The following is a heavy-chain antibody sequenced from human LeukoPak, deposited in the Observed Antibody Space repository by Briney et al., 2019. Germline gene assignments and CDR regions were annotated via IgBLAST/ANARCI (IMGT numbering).Heavy chain of an antibody. CDR3: AKAGGSGNHYNYFDY. CDR2: ISGSADST. V-gene: IGHV3-23*01. Sequence: GGSLRLSCAASGFTFTNYAMGWVRQAPGKGLEWVSGISGSADSTYYADSVKGRLTISRDNSKNTVYLQMNSLRAEDTAIYYCAKAGGSGNHYNYFDYWGQGTLVTVSS. J-gene: IGHJ4*02. D-gene: IGHD3-10*01. CDR1: GFTFTNYA.